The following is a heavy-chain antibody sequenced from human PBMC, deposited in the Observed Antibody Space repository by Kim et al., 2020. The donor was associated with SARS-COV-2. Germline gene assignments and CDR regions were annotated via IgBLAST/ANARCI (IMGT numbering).Heavy chain of an antibody. CDR3: ARGGVVTTSYYFDY. J-gene: IGHJ4*02. Sequence: SPAFQGQVTISADKSISTAYLQWSSLKASDTAMFYCARGGVVTTSYYFDYWGQGTLVTVSS. D-gene: IGHD2-21*02. V-gene: IGHV5-51*01.